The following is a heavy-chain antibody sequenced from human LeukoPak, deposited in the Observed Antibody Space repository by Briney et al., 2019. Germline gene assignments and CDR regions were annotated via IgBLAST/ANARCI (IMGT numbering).Heavy chain of an antibody. CDR1: GYTFTSYD. V-gene: IGHV1-8*03. J-gene: IGHJ5*02. CDR2: MNPNSGNT. Sequence: ASVKVSCKASGYTFTSYDISWVRQATGQGLEWMGWMNPNSGNTGYAQKFQGRVTITRNASISTAYMELSSLRSEDTAVYYCARLVPKYGSGSYPRFDPWGQGTLVTVSS. D-gene: IGHD3-10*01. CDR3: ARLVPKYGSGSYPRFDP.